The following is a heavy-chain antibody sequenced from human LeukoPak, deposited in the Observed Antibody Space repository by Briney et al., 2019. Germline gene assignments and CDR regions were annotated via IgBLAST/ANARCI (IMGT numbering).Heavy chain of an antibody. D-gene: IGHD3-10*01. CDR2: INPNSGGT. V-gene: IGHV1-2*02. Sequence: ASVKVSCKASGYTFTGYYMHWVRQAPGQGLEWMGWINPNSGGTNYAQKLQGRVTMTRDTSISTAYMELSRLRSDDTAVYYCARGRGLWFGELLIDYWGQGTLVTVSS. CDR1: GYTFTGYY. J-gene: IGHJ4*02. CDR3: ARGRGLWFGELLIDY.